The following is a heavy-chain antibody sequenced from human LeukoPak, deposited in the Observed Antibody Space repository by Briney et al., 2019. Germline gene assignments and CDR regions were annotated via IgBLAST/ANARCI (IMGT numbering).Heavy chain of an antibody. CDR1: GFTFSSYG. CDR2: ISYDGSNK. CDR3: ATGRWLRLFDY. V-gene: IGHV3-30*03. J-gene: IGHJ4*02. Sequence: PGGSLRLSCAASGFTFSSYGMHWVRQAPGKGLEWVAVISYDGSNKYYADSVKGRFTISRDNSKNTLYLEMNSLRVEDTAMYYCATGRWLRLFDYWGQGTLVTVSS. D-gene: IGHD5-24*01.